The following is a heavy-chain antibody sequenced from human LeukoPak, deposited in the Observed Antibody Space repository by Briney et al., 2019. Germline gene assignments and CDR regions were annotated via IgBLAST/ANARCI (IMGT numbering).Heavy chain of an antibody. Sequence: GGSLRLSCAASGFTFTNYAMSWVRQAPGKGLEWVSSISGSGDSTYYAAFVKGRFTISRDNSENTLYLQMNSLRAEDTAVYYCARRAASATLDYWCQGTLVTVSS. CDR2: ISGSGDST. CDR1: GFTFTNYA. J-gene: IGHJ4*02. V-gene: IGHV3-23*01. CDR3: ARRAASATLDY. D-gene: IGHD6-25*01.